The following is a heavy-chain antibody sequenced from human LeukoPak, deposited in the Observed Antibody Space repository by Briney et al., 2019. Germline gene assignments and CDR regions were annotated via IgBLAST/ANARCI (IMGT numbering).Heavy chain of an antibody. Sequence: SETLSLTCTVSGGSISSSSYYCGWIRQPPGKGLEWLGSIYYSGSTYYNPSLKSRVTISVDTSKNQFYLKLSSVTAADTAVYYCASVGDYGGNGDAFDIWGQGTMVTVSS. V-gene: IGHV4-39*07. J-gene: IGHJ3*02. CDR1: GGSISSSSYY. CDR2: IYYSGST. D-gene: IGHD4-23*01. CDR3: ASVGDYGGNGDAFDI.